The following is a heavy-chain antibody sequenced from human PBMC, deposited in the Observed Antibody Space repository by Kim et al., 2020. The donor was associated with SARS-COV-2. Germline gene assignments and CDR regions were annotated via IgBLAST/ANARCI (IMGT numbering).Heavy chain of an antibody. V-gene: IGHV4-59*01. J-gene: IGHJ5*02. CDR3: ARNNYDILTGYYNLFDP. D-gene: IGHD3-9*01. Sequence: KSRVTISVDTSKNQFSLKLSSVTAADTAVYYCARNNYDILTGYYNLFDPWGQGTLVTVSS.